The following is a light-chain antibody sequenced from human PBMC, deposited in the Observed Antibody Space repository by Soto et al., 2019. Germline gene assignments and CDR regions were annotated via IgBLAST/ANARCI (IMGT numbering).Light chain of an antibody. V-gene: IGLV2-14*01. J-gene: IGLJ3*02. CDR1: SRDVGGYNY. CDR2: EVH. CDR3: SSYTSGSAWV. Sequence: QSVLTQPASVSGSPGESITISCTGTSRDVGGYNYVSWYQRHSGKAPKLMIYEVHNRPSGVSNRFSGSKSGNTASLTIFGLQAEDEADYFCSSYTSGSAWVFGGGTQLTVL.